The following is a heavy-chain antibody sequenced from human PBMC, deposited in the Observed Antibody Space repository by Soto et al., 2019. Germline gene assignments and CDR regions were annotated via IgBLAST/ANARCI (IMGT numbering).Heavy chain of an antibody. J-gene: IGHJ4*02. CDR2: ISGNGGNT. V-gene: IGHV3-23*01. Sequence: GGSLRLSCAASGFTFRSSVMSWVRQAPGKGLEWLSGISGNGGNTYYADPVRGRFAISRDNSKDTLYLQMDSLGAEDTAVYYCAKMAWLGDLSGHDFWGQGTLVTVSS. CDR1: GFTFRSSV. CDR3: AKMAWLGDLSGHDF. D-gene: IGHD3-10*01.